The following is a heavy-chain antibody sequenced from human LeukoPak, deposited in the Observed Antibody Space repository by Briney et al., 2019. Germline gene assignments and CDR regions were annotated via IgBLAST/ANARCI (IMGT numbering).Heavy chain of an antibody. J-gene: IGHJ4*02. D-gene: IGHD3-22*01. V-gene: IGHV1-69*04. CDR1: GYTFVSYG. CDR3: ARGPAMIVEH. Sequence: SVKVSCKASGYTFVSYGISWVRQAPGRGLEWMGRIIPILGIANYAQKFQGRVTITADKSTSTAYMELSSLRSEDTAVYYCARGPAMIVEHWGQGTLVTVSS. CDR2: IIPILGIA.